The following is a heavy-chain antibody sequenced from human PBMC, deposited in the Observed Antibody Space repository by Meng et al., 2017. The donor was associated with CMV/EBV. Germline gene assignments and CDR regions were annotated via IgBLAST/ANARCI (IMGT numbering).Heavy chain of an antibody. Sequence: SLKISCAASGFTFDDYAMHWVRQAPGKGLEWVSGISWNSGSIGYADSVKGRFTISRDNAKNSLYLQMNSLRAEDTALYYCAKGNYYGSGRIDYWGQGTLVTVSS. CDR2: ISWNSGSI. V-gene: IGHV3-9*01. D-gene: IGHD3-10*01. CDR1: GFTFDDYA. J-gene: IGHJ4*02. CDR3: AKGNYYGSGRIDY.